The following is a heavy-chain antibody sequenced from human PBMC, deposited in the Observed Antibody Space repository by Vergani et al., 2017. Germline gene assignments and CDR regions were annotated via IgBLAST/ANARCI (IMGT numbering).Heavy chain of an antibody. CDR2: IYTSGST. J-gene: IGHJ4*02. Sequence: QVQLQESGPGLVKPSQTLSLTCTVSGGSISSGSYYWSWIRQPAGKGLEWIGRIYTSGSTNYNPSLKSRVTISVDTSKNQFSLKLSSVTAADTAVYYCAKLPDIVLMVYGGGIDYWGQGTLVTVSS. CDR3: AKLPDIVLMVYGGGIDY. CDR1: GGSISSGSYY. D-gene: IGHD2-8*01. V-gene: IGHV4-61*02.